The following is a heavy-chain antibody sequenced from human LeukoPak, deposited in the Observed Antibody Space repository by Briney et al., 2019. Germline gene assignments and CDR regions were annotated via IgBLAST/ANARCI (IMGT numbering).Heavy chain of an antibody. V-gene: IGHV3-48*03. Sequence: GGSLRLSCVASGFTLRSYETNWVRQAPGKGLEWVSYIDSSGNTISYADSVKGRFTISRDNAKNSLYLQMNSLRAEDTAVYYCARDGYSYGMVFDYWGQGTLVTVSS. CDR3: ARDGYSYGMVFDY. CDR2: IDSSGNTI. CDR1: GFTLRSYE. J-gene: IGHJ4*02. D-gene: IGHD5-18*01.